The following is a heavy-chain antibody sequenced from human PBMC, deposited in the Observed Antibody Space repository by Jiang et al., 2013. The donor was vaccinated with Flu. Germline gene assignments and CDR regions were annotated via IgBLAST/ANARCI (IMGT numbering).Heavy chain of an antibody. CDR1: GYTFSNND. CDR3: ARRIRHGLDC. CDR2: INPSGDTT. V-gene: IGHV1-46*01. J-gene: IGHJ4*02. Sequence: SGAEVKKPGASVKISCTASGYTFSNNDMHWVRQAPGQGPEWVGIINPSGDTTNYAQTFQGRVSMTADTPKRTVYMQLSSLKPDDTAIYYCARRIRHGLDCWGQGTLVTVSS. D-gene: IGHD2-21*01.